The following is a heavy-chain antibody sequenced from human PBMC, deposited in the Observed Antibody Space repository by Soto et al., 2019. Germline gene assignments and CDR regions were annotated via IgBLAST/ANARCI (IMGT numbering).Heavy chain of an antibody. D-gene: IGHD2-15*01. CDR3: ARDPVLPRARFQYCSGGSCNPRYYYYMDV. Sequence: GGSLRLSCAASGFTFSDYYMSWIRQAPGKGLEWVSYISSSGSTIYYADSVKGRFTISRDNAKNSLYLQRNSLRAEDKAVYYCARDPVLPRARFQYCSGGSCNPRYYYYMDVWGKGTTVTVSS. CDR1: GFTFSDYY. CDR2: ISSSGSTI. J-gene: IGHJ6*03. V-gene: IGHV3-11*01.